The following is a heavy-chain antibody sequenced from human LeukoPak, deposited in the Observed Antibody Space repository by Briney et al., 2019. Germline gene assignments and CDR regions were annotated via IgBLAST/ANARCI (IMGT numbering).Heavy chain of an antibody. CDR3: AKDQKPDSGYDIDY. CDR2: IFGSGDTT. J-gene: IGHJ4*02. D-gene: IGHD5-12*01. CDR1: GFTISSYG. V-gene: IGHV3-23*01. Sequence: PGGSLRLSCAASGFTISSYGMNWVCQAPRKGLEWVSVIFGSGDTTNYADSVKGRFTISRDRSKNTLYLEMHSLRADDTAVYYCAKDQKPDSGYDIDYWGQGTLVIVSS.